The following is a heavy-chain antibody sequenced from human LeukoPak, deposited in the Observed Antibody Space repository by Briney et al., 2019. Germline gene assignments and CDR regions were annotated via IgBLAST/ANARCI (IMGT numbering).Heavy chain of an antibody. D-gene: IGHD4-17*01. CDR3: ASYGGGSDY. CDR2: IYYSGST. V-gene: IGHV4-39*01. J-gene: IGHJ4*02. Sequence: SETLSLTCTVSGGSISSSSYYWGWIRQPPGKGLEWIGSIYYSGSTYYNPSLKSRVTISVDTSKNQFSLKLSSVTAADTAVYYCASYGGGSDYWGQGTLVTVSS. CDR1: GGSISSSSYY.